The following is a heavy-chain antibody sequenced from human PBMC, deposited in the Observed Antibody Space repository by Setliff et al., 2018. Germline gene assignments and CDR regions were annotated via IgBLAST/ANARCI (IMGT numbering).Heavy chain of an antibody. CDR2: LSSANNYI. Sequence: GGSLRLSCAASGFAFANYNMIWVRQAPGKGLEWVASLSSANNYIVYADSVKGRFTISRDNAQSSLFLQRNSLSAEDTATYYCASSRTWIPVLDHCGQGTLVTVSS. V-gene: IGHV3-21*04. D-gene: IGHD5-12*01. CDR1: GFAFANYN. J-gene: IGHJ4*02. CDR3: ASSRTWIPVLDH.